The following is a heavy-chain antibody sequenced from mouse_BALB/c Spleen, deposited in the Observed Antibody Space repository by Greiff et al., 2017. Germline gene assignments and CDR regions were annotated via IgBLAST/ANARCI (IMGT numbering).Heavy chain of an antibody. Sequence: EVKVVESGGGLVQPGGSRKLSCAASGFTFSSFGMHWVRQAPEKGLEWVAYISSGSSTIYYADTVKGRFTISRDNPKNTLFLQMTSLRSEDTAMYYCARDYRYDDGYYAMDYWGQGTSVTVSS. CDR3: ARDYRYDDGYYAMDY. J-gene: IGHJ4*01. CDR2: ISSGSSTI. D-gene: IGHD2-14*01. V-gene: IGHV5-17*02. CDR1: GFTFSSFG.